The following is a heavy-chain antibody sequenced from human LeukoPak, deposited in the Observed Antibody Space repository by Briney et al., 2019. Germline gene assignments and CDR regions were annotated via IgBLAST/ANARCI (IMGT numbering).Heavy chain of an antibody. D-gene: IGHD2-15*01. J-gene: IGHJ4*02. CDR2: IYYSGST. CDR1: GGSISSSSYY. Sequence: PSETLSLTCTVSGGSISSSSYYWGWIRQPPGKGLEWIGSIYYSGSTYYNPSVKSRVTISVDKSKNQFSLKLTSATAADTAVYYCARDLRGIVAPPRWGQGTLVSVSS. CDR3: ARDLRGIVAPPR. V-gene: IGHV4-39*07.